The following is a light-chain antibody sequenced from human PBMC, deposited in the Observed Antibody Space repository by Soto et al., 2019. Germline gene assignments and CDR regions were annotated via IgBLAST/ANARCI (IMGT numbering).Light chain of an antibody. CDR2: DAS. V-gene: IGKV1-5*01. CDR1: QSISSW. J-gene: IGKJ2*01. CDR3: QQYNSYWS. Sequence: DIQMTQSPSTLSASVGDRVTITCRASQSISSWLAWYQQKPGKAPKLLIYDASSLESGVPSRFSGSGSGTEFTLTISSLQPDDFATYYCQQYNSYWSFGQGTKLEIE.